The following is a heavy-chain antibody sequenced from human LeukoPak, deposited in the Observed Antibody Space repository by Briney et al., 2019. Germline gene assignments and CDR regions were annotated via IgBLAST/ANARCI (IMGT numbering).Heavy chain of an antibody. D-gene: IGHD3-10*01. V-gene: IGHV4-39*01. Sequence: SETLSLTCTVSGGSISSSSYYWGWIRQPPGKGLEWIGSIYYSGSTYYNLSLKSRVTISVDTSKNQFSLKLSSVTAADTAVYYCATRYYYGSGSFRTRGDYWGQGTLVTVSS. J-gene: IGHJ4*02. CDR3: ATRYYYGSGSFRTRGDY. CDR1: GGSISSSSYY. CDR2: IYYSGST.